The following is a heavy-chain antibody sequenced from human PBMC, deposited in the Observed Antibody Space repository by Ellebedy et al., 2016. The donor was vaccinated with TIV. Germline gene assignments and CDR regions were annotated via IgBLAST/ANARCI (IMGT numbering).Heavy chain of an antibody. CDR3: AKGCGGSCYWEAY. CDR2: ISGGVGNK. D-gene: IGHD2-15*01. Sequence: PGGSLRLFCAASGFTFSNYVMSWVRQAPGKGLEWVSSISGGVGNKYYADSVKGRFTISRDNSKNTLYLQMNSLRAEDTAVYYCAKGCGGSCYWEAYWGQGTLVTVSS. J-gene: IGHJ4*02. V-gene: IGHV3-23*01. CDR1: GFTFSNYV.